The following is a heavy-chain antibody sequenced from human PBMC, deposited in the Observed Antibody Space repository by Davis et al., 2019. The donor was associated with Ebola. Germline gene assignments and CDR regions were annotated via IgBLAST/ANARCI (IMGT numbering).Heavy chain of an antibody. D-gene: IGHD3-10*01. Sequence: MPGGSLRLSCTVSGGSISSSSYYWGWIRQPPGKGLEWIGGITNTGSTYYNPSLESRVTISVDTSKNQFSLKLTSLTAADTAVYYCASRPITLVRDGAFDVWGQGTMVSVSS. J-gene: IGHJ3*01. V-gene: IGHV4-39*01. CDR1: GGSISSSSYY. CDR2: ITNTGST. CDR3: ASRPITLVRDGAFDV.